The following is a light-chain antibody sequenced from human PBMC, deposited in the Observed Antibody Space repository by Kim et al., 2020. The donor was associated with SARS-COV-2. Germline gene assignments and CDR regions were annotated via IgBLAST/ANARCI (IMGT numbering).Light chain of an antibody. Sequence: ASVGDRVTITCRASQGISKYLAWYQQKPGKVPKVLIYGATALQSGVPSRFSGSGSGTDFTLTISSLQPEDVATYYCQKYNSAPWTFGQGTKVDIK. CDR2: GAT. J-gene: IGKJ1*01. CDR1: QGISKY. CDR3: QKYNSAPWT. V-gene: IGKV1-27*01.